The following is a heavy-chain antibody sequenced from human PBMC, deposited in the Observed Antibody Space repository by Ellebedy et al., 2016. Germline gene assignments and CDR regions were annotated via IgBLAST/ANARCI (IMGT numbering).Heavy chain of an antibody. Sequence: GGSLRLSXAASGFTFSSYSMNWVRQAPGKGLEWVSSISSSSSYIYYADSVKGRFTISRDNAKNSLYLQMNSLRAEDTAVYYCAKGLYPHAAAACPFDYWGQGTLVTVSS. D-gene: IGHD6-13*01. V-gene: IGHV3-21*01. CDR1: GFTFSSYS. J-gene: IGHJ4*02. CDR3: AKGLYPHAAAACPFDY. CDR2: ISSSSSYI.